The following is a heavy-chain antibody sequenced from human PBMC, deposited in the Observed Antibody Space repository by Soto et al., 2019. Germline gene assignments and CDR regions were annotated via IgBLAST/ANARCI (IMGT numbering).Heavy chain of an antibody. CDR2: ISGSGDSI. CDR1: GFTFSSYA. J-gene: IGHJ6*04. CDR3: AKVKTTSPYYYYYSMDV. V-gene: IGHV3-23*01. Sequence: EVQLLESGGGLVQPGGSLRLSCAASGFTFSSYAMSWVRQAPGKGLEWVSTISGSGDSIYYADSVKGRFSMSRDNSQDTLSLQMNSLRAEDTAVYYCAKVKTTSPYYYYYSMDVWGNGTTVTVSS. D-gene: IGHD1-1*01.